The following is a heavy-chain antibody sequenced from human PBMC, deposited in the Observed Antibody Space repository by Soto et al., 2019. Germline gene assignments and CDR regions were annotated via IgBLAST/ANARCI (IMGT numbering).Heavy chain of an antibody. D-gene: IGHD5-12*01. V-gene: IGHV4-34*01. CDR3: ARGGGYSGYWGGY. Sequence: QVQLQQWGAGLLKPSEPLSLTCAVYGGSFSGYFWRWIRQPPGKGLAWIGEINHSGSTNYNPSLKSRVTRSIATSKNQFSRKLSSVTAADTAVYYCARGGGYSGYWGGYWGQGTLVTVAA. CDR2: INHSGST. J-gene: IGHJ4*02. CDR1: GGSFSGYF.